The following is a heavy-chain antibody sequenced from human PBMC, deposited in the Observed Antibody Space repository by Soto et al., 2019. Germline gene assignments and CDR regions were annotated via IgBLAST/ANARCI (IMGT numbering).Heavy chain of an antibody. D-gene: IGHD3-3*01. Sequence: TSETLSLTCTVSGGSISSYYWSWIRQPPGKGLEWIGYIYYSGSTNYNPSLKSRVTISVDTSKNQFSLKLSSVTAADTAVYYCARHADYDFWSGPTYMDVWGKGITVTVSS. CDR1: GGSISSYY. J-gene: IGHJ6*04. V-gene: IGHV4-59*08. CDR3: ARHADYDFWSGPTYMDV. CDR2: IYYSGST.